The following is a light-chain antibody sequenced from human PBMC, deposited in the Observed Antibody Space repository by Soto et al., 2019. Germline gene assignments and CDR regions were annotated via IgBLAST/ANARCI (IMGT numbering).Light chain of an antibody. Sequence: DIQMTHSPSTLSASVGDRVTSTCRASQNINNWLAWYQQKPGKAPKLLIYRASSLENGVPSRFSGRGSGTDFIFTITRLQPDDFATYYCQQYSSDSTVGQGTKVEIK. CDR3: QQYSSDST. CDR1: QNINNW. J-gene: IGKJ1*01. CDR2: RAS. V-gene: IGKV1-5*03.